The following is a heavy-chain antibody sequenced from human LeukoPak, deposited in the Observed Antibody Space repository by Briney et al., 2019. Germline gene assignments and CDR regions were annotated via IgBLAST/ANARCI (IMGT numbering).Heavy chain of an antibody. J-gene: IGHJ4*02. CDR2: TDGSST. Sequence: GGSLRLSCAASGFIFGKSWMHWVRQAPGKGLVWVSRTDGSSTTYADSVKGRFSVSMDNAQNTLYLQMNSLRAEDTAVYYCARHIRRDYSNYGLDHWGQGTLVTVS. CDR3: ARHIRRDYSNYGLDH. V-gene: IGHV3-74*01. D-gene: IGHD4-11*01. CDR1: GFIFGKSW.